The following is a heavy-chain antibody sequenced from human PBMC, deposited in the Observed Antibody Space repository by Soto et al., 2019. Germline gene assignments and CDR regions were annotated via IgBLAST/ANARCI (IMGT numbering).Heavy chain of an antibody. V-gene: IGHV4-34*01. Sequence: SETLSLTCAVYGGSFSGYYWSWIRQPPGKGLEWIGEINHSGSTNYNPSLKRRVTISVDTSKNQFSLKLSSVTAADTVVYFCARGYLYQLLYYYYYMDVGGKGTTVTVPS. J-gene: IGHJ6*03. CDR3: ARGYLYQLLYYYYYMDV. CDR1: GGSFSGYY. D-gene: IGHD6-6*01. CDR2: INHSGST.